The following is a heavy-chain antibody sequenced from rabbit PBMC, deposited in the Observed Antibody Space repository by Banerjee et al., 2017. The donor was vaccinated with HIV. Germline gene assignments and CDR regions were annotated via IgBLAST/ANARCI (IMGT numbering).Heavy chain of an antibody. CDR3: ARYGYAGHGYPNL. Sequence: QEQLEESGGDLVKPEGSLTLSCTASGFSFSNKYVMCWVRQAPGKGLEWIAWIHTSSGSTWYASWAKGRFTISKTSSTTVTLQMTSLTAADTATHFCARYGYAGHGYPNLWGPGTLVTVS. J-gene: IGHJ4*01. D-gene: IGHD6-1*01. V-gene: IGHV1S45*01. CDR2: IHTSSGST. CDR1: GFSFSNKYV.